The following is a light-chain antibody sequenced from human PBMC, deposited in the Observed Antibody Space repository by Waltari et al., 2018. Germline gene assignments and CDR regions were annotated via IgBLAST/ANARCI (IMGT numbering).Light chain of an antibody. J-gene: IGKJ1*01. V-gene: IGKV3-20*01. CDR1: QSVSSNY. Sequence: EIVLTQSPGTLSLSPGEGATLSCRASQSVSSNYLAWYQQKPGQAPRLLIYGASFRATGIPDRFSGSGSGTDFSLISSRLEPEDFVVYYCQQYSSSPRTFGQGTKVEIK. CDR3: QQYSSSPRT. CDR2: GAS.